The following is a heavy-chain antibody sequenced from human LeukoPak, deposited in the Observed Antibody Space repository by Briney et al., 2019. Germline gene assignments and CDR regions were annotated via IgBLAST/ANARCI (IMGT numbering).Heavy chain of an antibody. J-gene: IGHJ4*02. CDR3: ARWVGTQLDF. Sequence: GGSLRLSCAASGFTFSSSAMHWGRQAPGERLETVSAISSDGGRVYYGDSVKGRFTISRDNSKNTLYLQMGSLRAEDMAVYYCARWVGTQLDFWGQGTLVTVSS. D-gene: IGHD1-14*01. CDR1: GFTFSSSA. V-gene: IGHV3-64*02. CDR2: ISSDGGRV.